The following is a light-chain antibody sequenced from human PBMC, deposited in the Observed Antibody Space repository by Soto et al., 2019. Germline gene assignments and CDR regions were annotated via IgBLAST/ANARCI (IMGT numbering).Light chain of an antibody. CDR1: SSDVGGYNY. J-gene: IGLJ1*01. CDR2: DVS. Sequence: QSALTQPASLSGSPGQSITISCTGTSSDVGGYNYVSWYQQHPGKAPKVMIYDVSNRPSGVSNRFSGSKSGNTASLTISGLQAEDEADYYCSSYTSSSTPNVFGTGTKVTVL. CDR3: SSYTSSSTPNV. V-gene: IGLV2-14*01.